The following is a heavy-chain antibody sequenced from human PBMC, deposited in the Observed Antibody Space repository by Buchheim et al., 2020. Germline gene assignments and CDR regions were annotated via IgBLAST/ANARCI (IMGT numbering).Heavy chain of an antibody. Sequence: EVQLVESGGGLVQPGGSLRLSCAASGFTFNNFWMSWVRQAPGKGPEWVANIKEDGREKYYPDSVRGRFTISRDNTKTSLYLQMNSLRAEDTAVYYCARELVVASAEYFDYWGLGTL. J-gene: IGHJ4*02. CDR2: IKEDGREK. D-gene: IGHD2-8*02. V-gene: IGHV3-7*01. CDR1: GFTFNNFW. CDR3: ARELVVASAEYFDY.